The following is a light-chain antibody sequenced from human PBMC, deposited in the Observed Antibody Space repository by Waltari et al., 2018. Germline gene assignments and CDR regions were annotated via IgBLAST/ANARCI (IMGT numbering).Light chain of an antibody. Sequence: QSVLTQPASVSGSPGQSITIPCTRTNSDVGGYHYVYLYQQYPGKAPRLMIYDVTKRPSGVSNRFSGSKSGNTASLTISGLQAEDEADYYCSSYTSSGTLRIFGGGTKVTAL. V-gene: IGLV2-14*01. CDR1: NSDVGGYHY. CDR3: SSYTSSGTLRI. CDR2: DVT. J-gene: IGLJ2*01.